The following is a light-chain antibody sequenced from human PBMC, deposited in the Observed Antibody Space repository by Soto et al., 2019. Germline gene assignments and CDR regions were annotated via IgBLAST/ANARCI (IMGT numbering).Light chain of an antibody. V-gene: IGLV1-51*01. Sequence: QSVLTQPPSVSAAPGQNVTISCSGSTSNIGKNYVCWYQQLPGTAPKLLIYDNNKRPSGISDRISGSKSGTSATLAITGLQTGDEVDYSCGTWDSSLSAGVFGGGTKVTVL. CDR1: TSNIGKNY. CDR3: GTWDSSLSAGV. CDR2: DNN. J-gene: IGLJ2*01.